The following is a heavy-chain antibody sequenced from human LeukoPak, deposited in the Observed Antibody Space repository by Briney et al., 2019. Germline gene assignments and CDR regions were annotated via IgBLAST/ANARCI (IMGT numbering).Heavy chain of an antibody. V-gene: IGHV3-23*01. J-gene: IGHJ4*02. D-gene: IGHD5-18*01. CDR3: ARSLPRGYIYGSDY. Sequence: GGSLRLSCAASGFTFSNYAMTWVRQAPGKGLKWVSTISGSGGSTDYADSVKGRFTISRDNSKNTLYLQMNSLGAEDTAVYYCARSLPRGYIYGSDYWGQGTLVTVSS. CDR1: GFTFSNYA. CDR2: ISGSGGST.